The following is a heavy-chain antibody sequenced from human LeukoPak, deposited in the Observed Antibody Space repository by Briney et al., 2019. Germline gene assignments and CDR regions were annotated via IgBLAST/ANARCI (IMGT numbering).Heavy chain of an antibody. CDR3: VGWSDY. V-gene: IGHV3-30*03. CDR2: ISYDGSNK. J-gene: IGHJ4*02. Sequence: GRSLRLSCAASGFTFSTFGMHWVGQAPGKGLEWVAVISYDGSNKNYEDSVKGRFTISRDNSKNMLFLQMNSLRAEDTAVYYCVGWSDYWGQGTLVTVSS. CDR1: GFTFSTFG. D-gene: IGHD2-15*01.